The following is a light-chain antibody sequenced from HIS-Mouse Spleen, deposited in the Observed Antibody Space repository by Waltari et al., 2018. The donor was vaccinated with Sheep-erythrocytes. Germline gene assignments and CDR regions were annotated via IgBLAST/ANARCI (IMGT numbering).Light chain of an antibody. CDR2: DVR. Sequence: QSALTQPASVSGSPGQSVTISCTGTSSDVGGYNYVSWYQQHPGKAPKLMIYDVRNRPPGVPDRFSGSKSGNTASLTISGLQAEDEADYYCCSYAGSYNHVFATGTKVTVL. CDR1: SSDVGGYNY. CDR3: CSYAGSYNHV. J-gene: IGLJ1*01. V-gene: IGLV2-11*01.